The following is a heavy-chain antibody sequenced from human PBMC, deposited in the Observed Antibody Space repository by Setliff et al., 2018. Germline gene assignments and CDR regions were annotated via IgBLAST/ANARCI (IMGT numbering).Heavy chain of an antibody. J-gene: IGHJ3*02. CDR3: ALSSLSICSGGDCPNVFDI. Sequence: ASVKVSCKASAKTFTAYYVHWVRQAPGQGLEWVGWISPYSGNTYSAQRFQGRVTLTTDTSTSTAYMDVRSLTSDDTAVYYCALSSLSICSGGDCPNVFDIWGQGTMVTVSS. CDR1: AKTFTAYY. V-gene: IGHV1-18*01. CDR2: ISPYSGNT. D-gene: IGHD2-21*02.